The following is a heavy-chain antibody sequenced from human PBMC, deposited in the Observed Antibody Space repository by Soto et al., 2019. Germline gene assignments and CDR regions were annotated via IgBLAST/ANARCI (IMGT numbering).Heavy chain of an antibody. CDR3: ARDCRGYCSSTSCYPSFDY. D-gene: IGHD2-2*01. Sequence: GGSLRLSCAASGFTFSSYSMNWVRQAPGKGLEWVSYISSSSSTINYADSVKGRFTISRDNAKNSLYLQMNSLRAEDTAVYYCARDCRGYCSSTSCYPSFDYWGQGTLVTVSS. V-gene: IGHV3-48*01. CDR1: GFTFSSYS. J-gene: IGHJ4*02. CDR2: ISSSSSTI.